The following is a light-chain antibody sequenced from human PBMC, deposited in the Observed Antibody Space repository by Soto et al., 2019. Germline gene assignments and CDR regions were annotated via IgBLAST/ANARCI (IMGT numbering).Light chain of an antibody. J-gene: IGKJ1*01. Sequence: EIVLTQSPGTLSLSQGARATLYCRASQTVDRSYLAWYQQKPGQAHRLLIYDASTRANGIPDRFSGSVSETEFTLTIRRLQSEDYAIYYCQQYSNWPTWTVCPLTKVEIK. CDR3: QQYSNWPTWT. CDR1: QTVDRSY. CDR2: DAS. V-gene: IGKV3D-20*02.